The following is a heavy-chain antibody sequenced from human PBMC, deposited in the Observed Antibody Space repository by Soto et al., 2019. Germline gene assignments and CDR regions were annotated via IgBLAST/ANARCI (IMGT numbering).Heavy chain of an antibody. CDR3: ARDESAGSSIRY. D-gene: IGHD2-2*01. Sequence: VPVVESGGGLVKPGGSLRLSCTASGSTFSSYGMNWVRQAPGKGLEWVSSITNSGNYIYYADSVQGRFTISRDNARNSLYLQMNSLRAEDTAVYFCARDESAGSSIRYWGQGSLVTVSS. J-gene: IGHJ4*02. V-gene: IGHV3-21*01. CDR1: GSTFSSYG. CDR2: ITNSGNYI.